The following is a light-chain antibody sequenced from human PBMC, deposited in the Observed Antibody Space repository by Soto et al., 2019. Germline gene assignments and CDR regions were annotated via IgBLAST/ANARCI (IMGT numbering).Light chain of an antibody. J-gene: IGKJ5*01. V-gene: IGKV3D-20*02. CDR2: GAS. CDR1: QSVSSSY. Sequence: VWTQSPGTLSLSPGERATLSCRASQSVSSSYLAWYQQKPGQAPRLLIYGASSRATGIPDRFNGSGSGTDFTLTISSLEPEDFSVYYCQQRYKWPITFGEGTRVEIK. CDR3: QQRYKWPIT.